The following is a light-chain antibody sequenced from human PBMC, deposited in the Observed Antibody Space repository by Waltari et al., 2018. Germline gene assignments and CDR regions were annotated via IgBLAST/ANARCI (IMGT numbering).Light chain of an antibody. CDR1: QSVTSSH. Sequence: EIVLTQSPGTLSLSQGESATFSCRASQSVTSSHLAWYQQKPGQAPRLLIYGASSRATAIPDRFSGSGSGTDFTLTISRLEAEDFAVYYCQQYGSSPRTFGQGTKVEIK. J-gene: IGKJ1*01. CDR2: GAS. V-gene: IGKV3-20*01. CDR3: QQYGSSPRT.